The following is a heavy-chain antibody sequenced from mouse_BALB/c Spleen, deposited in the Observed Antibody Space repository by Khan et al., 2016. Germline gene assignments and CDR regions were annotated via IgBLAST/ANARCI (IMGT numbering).Heavy chain of an antibody. Sequence: EVELVESGGGLVQPGGSLRLSCATSGFIFTDYYMSWVRQPPGKALEWLGFIRNRANGYTTEYSPSVRGRFTISIDNSQNCDYLQLNPLRTEDMATYYCATHHDDEYTMDLWGQGPSVTVSS. CDR2: IRNRANGYTT. CDR3: ATHHDDEYTMDL. V-gene: IGHV7-3*02. CDR1: GFIFTDYY. J-gene: IGHJ4*01. D-gene: IGHD2-12*01.